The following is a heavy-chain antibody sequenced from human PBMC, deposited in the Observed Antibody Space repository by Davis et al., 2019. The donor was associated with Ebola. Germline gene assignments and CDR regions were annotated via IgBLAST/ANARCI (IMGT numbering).Heavy chain of an antibody. D-gene: IGHD5-12*01. V-gene: IGHV1-69*04. CDR2: VIPLFTMS. CDR1: GTFSGFS. CDR3: ARDNSGWGDFEY. J-gene: IGHJ4*02. Sequence: AASVKVSCKTGGTFSGFSFSWVRQAPGQGLEWMGRVIPLFTMSQYAKKFQGRVTITADKSTTTVYMELSSLSSEDTAVYYCARDNSGWGDFEYWGQGTLVTVSS.